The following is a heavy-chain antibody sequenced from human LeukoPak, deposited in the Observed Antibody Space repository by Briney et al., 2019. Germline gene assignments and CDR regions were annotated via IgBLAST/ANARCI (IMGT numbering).Heavy chain of an antibody. CDR3: AREVVVAATPLDY. Sequence: PGGSLRLSCAASGFTFSNAWMRWVRQAPGKGLVWVSRINSDGSSTSYADSVKGRFTISRDNAKNTLYLQMNSLRAEDTAVYYCAREVVVAATPLDYWGQGTLVTVSS. CDR2: INSDGSST. D-gene: IGHD2-15*01. J-gene: IGHJ4*02. V-gene: IGHV3-74*01. CDR1: GFTFSNAW.